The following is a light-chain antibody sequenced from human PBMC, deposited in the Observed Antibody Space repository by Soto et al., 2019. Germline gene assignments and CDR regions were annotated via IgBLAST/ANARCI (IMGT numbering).Light chain of an antibody. Sequence: QSVLTQPPSASGTPGPRVTMSCSGSSSNIGSNYVYWYQQFPGTAPKLLMYMNNQRPSGVPDRFSGSKSGTSASLAVSGLRSEDEGDYYCAAWDDSLSGVVFGGGTKLTVL. CDR2: MNN. CDR1: SSNIGSNY. V-gene: IGLV1-47*01. J-gene: IGLJ2*01. CDR3: AAWDDSLSGVV.